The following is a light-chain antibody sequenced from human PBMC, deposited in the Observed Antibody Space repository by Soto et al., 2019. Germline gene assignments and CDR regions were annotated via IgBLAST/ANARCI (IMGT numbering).Light chain of an antibody. CDR2: GVS. J-gene: IGKJ1*01. CDR3: QQYYDGPPWT. Sequence: ELVLTQSPGTLSLSPGESAALSCRASQPVSSNFLAWYQQKPGQAPRLLIYGVSSRASGIPDRFFGSGSGTEFTLTISSLQSEDFAVYHCQQYYDGPPWTFGQGTKVEIK. V-gene: IGKV3D-15*01. CDR1: QPVSSN.